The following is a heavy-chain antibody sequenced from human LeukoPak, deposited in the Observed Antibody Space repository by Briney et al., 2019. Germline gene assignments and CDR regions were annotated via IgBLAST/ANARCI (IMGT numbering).Heavy chain of an antibody. CDR1: GFIFTNYG. CDR3: VKDGYCSSASCYAGHWFDA. D-gene: IGHD2-2*03. Sequence: GGSLRLSCIASGFIFTNYGMHWVRQAPGKGLDWVAFIRFDESDKNYADSVKGRSTVSRDNSKNTVYLQMSSLRPDDTAVYYCVKDGYCSSASCYAGHWFDAWGRGTLVTVSS. CDR2: IRFDESDK. V-gene: IGHV3-30*02. J-gene: IGHJ5*02.